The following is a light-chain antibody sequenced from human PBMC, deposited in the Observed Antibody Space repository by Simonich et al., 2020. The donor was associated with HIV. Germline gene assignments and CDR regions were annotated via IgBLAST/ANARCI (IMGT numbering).Light chain of an antibody. Sequence: DIVMTQSPDSLAVSLGERATINCKSSQSVLYSSNHQNFLAWFQQKPGQPPKMLIYWASTRKSGVPDRFSGSGSGTDFTLTISSLQAEDVAVYYCQQYYNAPITFGQGTRLEIK. V-gene: IGKV4-1*01. CDR1: QSVLYSSNHQNF. CDR3: QQYYNAPIT. J-gene: IGKJ5*01. CDR2: WAS.